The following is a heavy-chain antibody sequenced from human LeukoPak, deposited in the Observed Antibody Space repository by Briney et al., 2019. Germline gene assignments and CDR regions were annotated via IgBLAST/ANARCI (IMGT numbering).Heavy chain of an antibody. D-gene: IGHD2-2*01. CDR1: GYTFTSYY. Sequence: ASVKVSCKASGYTFTSYYMHWVRQAPGQGLEWMGWISAYNGNTNYAQKLQGRVTMTTDTSTSTAYMELRSLRSDDTAVYYCARPTPPYCSSTSCLPPDYWGQGTLVTVSS. CDR3: ARPTPPYCSSTSCLPPDY. V-gene: IGHV1-18*04. CDR2: ISAYNGNT. J-gene: IGHJ4*02.